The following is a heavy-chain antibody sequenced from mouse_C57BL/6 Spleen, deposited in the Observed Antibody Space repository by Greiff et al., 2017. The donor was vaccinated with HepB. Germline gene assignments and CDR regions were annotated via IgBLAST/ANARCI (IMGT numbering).Heavy chain of an antibody. CDR3: ARGGYYYGSSYPYWYFDV. J-gene: IGHJ1*03. D-gene: IGHD1-1*01. V-gene: IGHV1-78*01. Sequence: VQRVESDAELVKPGASVKISCKVSGYTFTDHTIHWMKQRPEQGLEWIGYIYPRDGSTKYNEKFKGKATLTADKSSSTAYMQLNSLTSEDSAVYFCARGGYYYGSSYPYWYFDVWGTGTTVTLSS. CDR1: GYTFTDHT. CDR2: IYPRDGST.